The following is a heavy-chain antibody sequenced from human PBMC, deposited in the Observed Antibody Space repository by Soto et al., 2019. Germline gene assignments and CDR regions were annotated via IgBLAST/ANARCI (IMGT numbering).Heavy chain of an antibody. D-gene: IGHD2-2*01. CDR1: GFTFSSYS. J-gene: IGHJ4*02. V-gene: IGHV3-48*02. CDR2: IHNSSLTI. Sequence: EVQLVESGGGLVQPGESLRLSCAASGFTFSSYSMNWVRQAPGKGLEWVSDIHNSSLTIYYEDYVRGRFTISRDNAKNSLYLQMNSLRDEDTAVYYCARGVQIIVLLPAAIDYWGQGTLVTVSS. CDR3: ARGVQIIVLLPAAIDY.